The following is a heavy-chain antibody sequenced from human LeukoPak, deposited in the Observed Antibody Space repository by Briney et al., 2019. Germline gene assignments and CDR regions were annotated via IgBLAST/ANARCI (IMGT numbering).Heavy chain of an antibody. CDR3: ARDKNTRDGYNFFDD. J-gene: IGHJ4*02. D-gene: IGHD5-24*01. Sequence: GGSLRLSCGASGFXFSSYGIHWVRQAPGKGLEWVALIWYDGSNKYYTDSVKGRSTISRDNSNDTLYLQMNSLRAEDTAVYYCARDKNTRDGYNFFDDWGQGTLVTVSS. CDR1: GFXFSSYG. V-gene: IGHV3-33*01. CDR2: IWYDGSNK.